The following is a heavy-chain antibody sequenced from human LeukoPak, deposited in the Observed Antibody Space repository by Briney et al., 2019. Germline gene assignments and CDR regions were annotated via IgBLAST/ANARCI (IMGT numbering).Heavy chain of an antibody. CDR1: GGSISSGDYY. D-gene: IGHD3-10*01. V-gene: IGHV4-30-4*01. J-gene: IGHJ5*02. CDR3: AREGWFGELSHWFDP. Sequence: SETLSLTCTVSGGSISSGDYYWSWIRQPPGKGLEWIGYIYYSGSTYYNPSLKSRVTISVDTSKNQLSLKLSSVTAADTAVYYCAREGWFGELSHWFDPWGQGTLVTVSS. CDR2: IYYSGST.